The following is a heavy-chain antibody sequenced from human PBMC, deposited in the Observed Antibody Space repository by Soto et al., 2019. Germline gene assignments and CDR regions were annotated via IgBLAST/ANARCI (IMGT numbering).Heavy chain of an antibody. CDR2: IKQDGSEK. CDR1: GFTFSSYW. V-gene: IGHV3-7*01. CDR3: ARDRHWNYENYYYYMDV. D-gene: IGHD1-7*01. J-gene: IGHJ6*03. Sequence: GGSLRLSCAASGFTFSSYWMSWVRQAPGKGLEWVANIKQDGSEKYYVDSVKGRFTISRDNAKNSLYLQMNSLRAEDTAVYYCARDRHWNYENYYYYMDVWGKGTTVTVSS.